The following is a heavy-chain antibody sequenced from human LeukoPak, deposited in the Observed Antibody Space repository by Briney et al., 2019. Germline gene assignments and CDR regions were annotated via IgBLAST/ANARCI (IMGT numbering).Heavy chain of an antibody. D-gene: IGHD5-24*01. J-gene: IGHJ3*02. CDR2: IYHSGST. CDR1: GYSISSGYY. CDR3: AREEMATILPNDAFDI. Sequence: SETLSLTCTVSGYSISSGYYWGWIQQPPGKGLEWIGSIYHSGSTYYNPSLKSRVTISVDTSKNQFSLKLSSVTAADTAVYYCAREEMATILPNDAFDIWGQGTMVTVSS. V-gene: IGHV4-38-2*02.